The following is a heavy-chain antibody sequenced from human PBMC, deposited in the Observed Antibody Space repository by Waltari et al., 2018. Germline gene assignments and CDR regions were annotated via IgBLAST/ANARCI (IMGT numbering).Heavy chain of an antibody. Sequence: QVQLQESGPGLVKPSETLSLTCTVSGGSISSYYWSWIRQPAGKGLEWIGRIYTSGSTNYTPSLKSRVTLSVATSKNQFSLKLSSVTAADTAVYYCSRESRGTVAASYAFDIWGQGTMVTVSS. CDR1: GGSISSYY. J-gene: IGHJ3*02. CDR2: IYTSGST. V-gene: IGHV4-4*07. D-gene: IGHD6-19*01. CDR3: SRESRGTVAASYAFDI.